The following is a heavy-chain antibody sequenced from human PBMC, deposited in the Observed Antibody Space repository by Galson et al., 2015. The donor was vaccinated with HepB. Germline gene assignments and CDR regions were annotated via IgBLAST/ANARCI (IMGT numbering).Heavy chain of an antibody. J-gene: IGHJ6*02. CDR1: GFTFSSYG. Sequence: SLRLSCAASGFTFSSYGMHWVRQAPGKGLEWVAVISYDGSNKYYADSVKGRFTISRDNSKNTLYLQMNSLRAEDTAVYYCAKDQADIVVVVAATPPPYYYGMDVWGQGTTVTVSS. D-gene: IGHD2-15*01. V-gene: IGHV3-30*18. CDR3: AKDQADIVVVVAATPPPYYYGMDV. CDR2: ISYDGSNK.